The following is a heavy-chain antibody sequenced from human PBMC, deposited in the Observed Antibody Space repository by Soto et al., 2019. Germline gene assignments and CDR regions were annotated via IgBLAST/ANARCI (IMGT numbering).Heavy chain of an antibody. V-gene: IGHV3-30*03. CDR3: AGGQYYCDY. CDR2: ISYDGTNQ. J-gene: IGHJ4*02. Sequence: QVQLVESGGGVVQPGRSLRLSCAASGFPFSSYGMHWGRQAPGKGLDWVALISYDGTNQYYADSVKGRFTVSRDNSKNTLYLHMSSLRAEDTAVYYCAGGQYYCDYCGQVTLGSVSS. CDR1: GFPFSSYG. D-gene: IGHD2-15*01.